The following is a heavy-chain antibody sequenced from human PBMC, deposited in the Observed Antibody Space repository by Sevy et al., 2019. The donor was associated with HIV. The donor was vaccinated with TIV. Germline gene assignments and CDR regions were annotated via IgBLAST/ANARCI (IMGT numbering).Heavy chain of an antibody. J-gene: IGHJ6*02. CDR1: GGSFSGYY. Sequence: SETLSLTCAVYGGSFSGYYWSWIRQPPGKGLEWIGEINHSGSTNYNPSLNSRVTISVDTSKNQFSLKLSSVTAADTAVYYCARGGRYCSSTSCYRYYYYGMDVWGQGTTVTVSS. V-gene: IGHV4-34*01. D-gene: IGHD2-2*01. CDR2: INHSGST. CDR3: ARGGRYCSSTSCYRYYYYGMDV.